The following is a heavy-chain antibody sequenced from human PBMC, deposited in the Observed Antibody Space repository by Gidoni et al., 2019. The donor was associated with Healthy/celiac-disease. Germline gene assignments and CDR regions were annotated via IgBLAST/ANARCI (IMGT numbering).Heavy chain of an antibody. D-gene: IGHD3-10*01. V-gene: IGHV3-23*01. CDR2: ISGSGGST. J-gene: IGHJ6*02. Sequence: EVQLLESGGGLVQPGGSLRLSCAASGFTFSSYAISWVRQAPGKGLELVSAISGSGGSTYYADSVKGRFTISRDNSKNTLYLQMNSLRAEDTAVYYCARMGDGSGSYSTYYYYGMDVWGQGTTVTVSS. CDR3: ARMGDGSGSYSTYYYYGMDV. CDR1: GFTFSSYA.